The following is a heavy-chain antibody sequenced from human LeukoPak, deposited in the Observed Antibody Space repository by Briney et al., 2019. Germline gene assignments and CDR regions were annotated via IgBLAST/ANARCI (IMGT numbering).Heavy chain of an antibody. V-gene: IGHV1-2*06. CDR3: ARVGYYESSGYYEY. CDR2: NNPNSGGT. CDR1: GYTLTDYY. J-gene: IGHJ4*02. D-gene: IGHD3-22*01. Sequence: ASVKVSCKASGYTLTDYYMHWVRQAPGQGLEWMGRNNPNSGGTNYAQKFQGRVTMTRDTSISTVYMKLSRLRSDDTAVYYCARVGYYESSGYYEYWGQGTLVTVSS.